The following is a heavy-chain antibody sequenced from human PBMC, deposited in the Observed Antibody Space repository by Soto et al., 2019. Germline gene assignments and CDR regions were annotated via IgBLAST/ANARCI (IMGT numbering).Heavy chain of an antibody. J-gene: IGHJ4*02. Sequence: GGSLRLSCAAYGLPFSSYWMHLVRQAPGKGLVWVSRINSDGSSTSYADSVKGRFTISRDNAKNTLYLQMNSLRAEDTAVYYCARDPLDYGEPYWGQGTLVTVSS. CDR1: GLPFSSYW. CDR2: INSDGSST. V-gene: IGHV3-74*01. CDR3: ARDPLDYGEPY. D-gene: IGHD4-17*01.